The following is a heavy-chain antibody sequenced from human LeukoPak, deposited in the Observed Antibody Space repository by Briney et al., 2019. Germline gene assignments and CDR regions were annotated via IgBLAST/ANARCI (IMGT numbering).Heavy chain of an antibody. D-gene: IGHD3-10*01. CDR1: GGTFSIYA. J-gene: IGHJ4*02. CDR2: IIPIFATA. V-gene: IGHV1-69*06. Sequence: SVKLSCKASGGTFSIYAISWVRQAPGQGLEWMGGIIPIFATANYAQKFQGRVTITADKSTSTAYMELSRLRAEDTAVYYCSWFGEFGLVPALNYWGQGPLVTVPS. CDR3: SWFGEFGLVPALNY.